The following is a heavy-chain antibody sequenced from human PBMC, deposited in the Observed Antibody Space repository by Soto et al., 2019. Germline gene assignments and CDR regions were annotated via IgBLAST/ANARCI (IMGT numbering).Heavy chain of an antibody. J-gene: IGHJ3*01. V-gene: IGHV4-39*01. Sequence: QLQLQESGPGLVKPSETLSLTCTVSGDSISTSHYYWGWIRQPPGKGLEWIGSIYKSGSTYYNPSLKSRVSMSVDTSKNQIPLKLSSVTAADTAVYYCARPGYYDDSGYWRSPFDFWGQGTVVTVSS. D-gene: IGHD3-22*01. CDR3: ARPGYYDDSGYWRSPFDF. CDR1: GDSISTSHYY. CDR2: IYKSGST.